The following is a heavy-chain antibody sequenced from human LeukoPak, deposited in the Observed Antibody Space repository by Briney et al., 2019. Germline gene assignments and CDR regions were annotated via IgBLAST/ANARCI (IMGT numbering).Heavy chain of an antibody. CDR1: GYTFTSYG. Sequence: ASVKVSCKASGYTFTSYGISWVRQAPGQGLEWMGWISAYNGNTNYAQKLQGRVTMTTDTSTSTAYMELRSLRSDDTAVYYCARESLFGGPYYYYMDVWGKGTTVTVSS. CDR2: ISAYNGNT. V-gene: IGHV1-18*01. D-gene: IGHD3-16*01. CDR3: ARESLFGGPYYYYMDV. J-gene: IGHJ6*03.